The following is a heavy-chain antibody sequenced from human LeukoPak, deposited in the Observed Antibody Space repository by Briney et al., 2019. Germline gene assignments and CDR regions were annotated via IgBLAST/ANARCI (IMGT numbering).Heavy chain of an antibody. Sequence: SETLSLTCAVYGGSFSGYYWSWIRQPPGKGLEWIGEINHSGSTNYNPSLESRVTISVDTSKNQFSLKLSSVTAADTAVYYCARVPGAARPDYFDYWGRGTLVTVSS. J-gene: IGHJ4*02. CDR2: INHSGST. CDR3: ARVPGAARPDYFDY. D-gene: IGHD6-6*01. V-gene: IGHV4-34*01. CDR1: GGSFSGYY.